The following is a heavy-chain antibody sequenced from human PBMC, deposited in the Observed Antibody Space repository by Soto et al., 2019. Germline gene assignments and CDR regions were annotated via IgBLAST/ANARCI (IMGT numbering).Heavy chain of an antibody. Sequence: GESLKISCAASGFTFSSYAMSWVRQAPGKVLEWVSAISGSGGSTYYADSVKGRFTISRDNSKNTLYLQMNSLRAEDTAVYYCAKDGYYDSSGYFDYWGQGXLVTVYS. CDR2: ISGSGGST. D-gene: IGHD3-22*01. J-gene: IGHJ4*02. V-gene: IGHV3-23*01. CDR3: AKDGYYDSSGYFDY. CDR1: GFTFSSYA.